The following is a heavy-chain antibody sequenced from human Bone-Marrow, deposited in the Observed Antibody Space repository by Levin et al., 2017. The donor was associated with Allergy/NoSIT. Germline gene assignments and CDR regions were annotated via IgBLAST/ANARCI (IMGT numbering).Heavy chain of an antibody. Sequence: GESLKISCAASGFAFSNYGIHWVRQAPGKGLEWVAVMSYDGTNKYYADSVKGRFSISSDNSRYTVYLQMNSLRVGDTAVYYCAKDLVPYCSSLTCYLGGYGMDVWGQGTKVTVSS. CDR2: MSYDGTNK. V-gene: IGHV3-30*18. CDR3: AKDLVPYCSSLTCYLGGYGMDV. D-gene: IGHD2-2*01. CDR1: GFAFSNYG. J-gene: IGHJ6*02.